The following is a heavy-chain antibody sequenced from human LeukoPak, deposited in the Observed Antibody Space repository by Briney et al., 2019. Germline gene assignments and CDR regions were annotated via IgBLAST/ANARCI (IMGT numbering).Heavy chain of an antibody. J-gene: IGHJ5*02. CDR3: AKRSGYSSSWYLIDP. D-gene: IGHD6-13*01. CDR2: ISWNSGSI. CDR1: GFTFDDYA. V-gene: IGHV3-9*01. Sequence: GGSLRLSCAASGFTFDDYAMHWVRQAPGKGLEWVSGISWNSGSIGYADSVKGRFTISRDNSKNTLYLQMNSLRAEDTAVYYCAKRSGYSSSWYLIDPWGQGTLVTVSS.